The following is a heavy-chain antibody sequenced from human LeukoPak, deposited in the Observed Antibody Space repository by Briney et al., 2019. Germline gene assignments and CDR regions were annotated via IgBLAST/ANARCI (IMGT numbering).Heavy chain of an antibody. CDR2: ISAYNGNT. D-gene: IGHD2/OR15-2a*01. CDR1: GYTFTSYG. J-gene: IGHJ3*02. Sequence: GASVKVSCKASGYTFTSYGISWVRQAPGQGLEWMGWISAYNGNTNYAQKLQGRVTMTTDTSTSTAYMELSSLRSEDTAVYYCATGDNYIHDAFDIWGQGTMVTVSS. CDR3: ATGDNYIHDAFDI. V-gene: IGHV1-18*01.